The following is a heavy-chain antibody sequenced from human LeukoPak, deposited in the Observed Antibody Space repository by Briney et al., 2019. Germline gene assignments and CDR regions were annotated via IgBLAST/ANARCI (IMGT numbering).Heavy chain of an antibody. Sequence: SETLSLTCTVSGGSISSYYWSWIRQPAGKGLDWIGRIYTSGSTGYNPSLKSRVTMSVDTSKNQFSLKLSSVTAADTAVYYWARVDLRVAYFDYWGQGTLVTVSS. CDR3: ARVDLRVAYFDY. CDR1: GGSISSYY. J-gene: IGHJ4*02. D-gene: IGHD2-2*03. CDR2: IYTSGST. V-gene: IGHV4-4*07.